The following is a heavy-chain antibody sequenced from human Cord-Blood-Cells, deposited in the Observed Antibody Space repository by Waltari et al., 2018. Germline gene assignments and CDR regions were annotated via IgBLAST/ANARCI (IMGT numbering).Heavy chain of an antibody. CDR2: IIPIRGIA. Sequence: QVQLVQSGAEVKKPGSSVKVSCKASGGTFSSYAISWVRQAPGQGLEWMGGIIPIRGIANYAQKLQGRVTITADESTSTAYMELSSMRSEDTAVYYCARDRRSSGWYRENAFDIWGQGTMVTVSS. CDR3: ARDRRSSGWYRENAFDI. V-gene: IGHV1-69*04. J-gene: IGHJ3*02. CDR1: GGTFSSYA. D-gene: IGHD6-19*01.